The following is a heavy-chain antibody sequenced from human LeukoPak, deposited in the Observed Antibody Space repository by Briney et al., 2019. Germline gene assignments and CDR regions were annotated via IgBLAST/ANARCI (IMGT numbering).Heavy chain of an antibody. CDR2: ITGSDGNT. D-gene: IGHD5-24*01. CDR3: AKVPKTSSNYYFDF. CDR1: GLTFSNYA. Sequence: GGSLILSCAASGLTFSNYAMAWVRQTPGKGLEWVSTITGSDGNTFYADSAKGRFTISRDNSKNTLYLLMDSLRAEDTAIYYCAKVPKTSSNYYFDFWGQGTLVTVSS. V-gene: IGHV3-23*01. J-gene: IGHJ4*02.